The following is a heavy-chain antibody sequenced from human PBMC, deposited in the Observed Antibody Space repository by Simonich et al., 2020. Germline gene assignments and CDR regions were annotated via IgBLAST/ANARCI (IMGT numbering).Heavy chain of an antibody. V-gene: IGHV4-39*01. CDR1: GGSISSRGYY. D-gene: IGHD6-13*01. Sequence: QLQLQESGPGLVQPSETLSLTCTVSGGSISSRGYYWCWIRPPPGKGLEWIGSIYYSGGTDYNPSLKSRVTISVDTSKNQCSLKLSSVTAADTAVYYCARHAGFAFDIWGQGTMVTVSS. CDR2: IYYSGGT. J-gene: IGHJ3*02. CDR3: ARHAGFAFDI.